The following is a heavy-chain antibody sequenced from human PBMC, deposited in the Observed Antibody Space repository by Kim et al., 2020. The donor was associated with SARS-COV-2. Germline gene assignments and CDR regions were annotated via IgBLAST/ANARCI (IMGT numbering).Heavy chain of an antibody. J-gene: IGHJ4*02. CDR3: AKVYFYDSSGYYRYLFDY. CDR1: GGSISSSTYY. CDR2: IYYSGST. V-gene: IGHV4-39*07. D-gene: IGHD3-22*01. Sequence: SETLSLTCTVSGGSISSSTYYWGWIRQSPGKGLEWIGSIYYSGSTYYNPSLKSRVTISVDTSKNQFSLKLSSVTAADTAVYHCAKVYFYDSSGYYRYLFDYWGQGTLVTVSS.